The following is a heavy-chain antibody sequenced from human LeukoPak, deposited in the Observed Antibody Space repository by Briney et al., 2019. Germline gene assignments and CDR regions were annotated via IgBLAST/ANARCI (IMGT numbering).Heavy chain of an antibody. D-gene: IGHD6-13*01. J-gene: IGHJ4*02. V-gene: IGHV3-21*04. CDR2: ISSSGGYI. Sequence: GGSLRLSCAASGFTFSSFGMNWVRQAPGKGLEWVSSISSSGGYIYHADSVKGRFTISRDNAKHTLYLQMNSLRAEDTAVYYCASLGAAGTDYWGQGTLVTVSS. CDR1: GFTFSSFG. CDR3: ASLGAAGTDY.